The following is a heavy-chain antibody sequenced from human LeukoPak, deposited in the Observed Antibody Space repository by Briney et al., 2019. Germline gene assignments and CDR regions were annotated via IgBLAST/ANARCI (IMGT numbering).Heavy chain of an antibody. V-gene: IGHV3-23*01. CDR2: ISGYGGST. CDR1: GFTFSSYA. J-gene: IGHJ4*02. D-gene: IGHD3-3*01. CDR3: AKDNSDFWSVYYPHSFDY. Sequence: GGSLRLSCAASGFTFSSYAMSWVRQAPGKGLEWVSAISGYGGSTYYADSVKGRFTISRDNSKNTLYLQMNSLRAEDTAVYYCAKDNSDFWSVYYPHSFDYWAQGPLVTVS.